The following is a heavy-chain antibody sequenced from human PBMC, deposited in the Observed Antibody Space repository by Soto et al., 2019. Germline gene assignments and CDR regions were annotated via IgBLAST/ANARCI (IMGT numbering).Heavy chain of an antibody. CDR1: EFTFSPYP. J-gene: IGHJ6*02. V-gene: IGHV3-30*09. D-gene: IGHD6-6*01. Sequence: QEQLVESGGGVVQPGRPLRLSCAASEFTFSPYPMHWVRQAPGKGLEWVAVISFDGATKYYADSVKGRFAISRDNSMNTLYLKMNSLRTEDTAVYYCAKDQSASSNSYHAMDVWGPGTTVTVSS. CDR2: ISFDGATK. CDR3: AKDQSASSNSYHAMDV.